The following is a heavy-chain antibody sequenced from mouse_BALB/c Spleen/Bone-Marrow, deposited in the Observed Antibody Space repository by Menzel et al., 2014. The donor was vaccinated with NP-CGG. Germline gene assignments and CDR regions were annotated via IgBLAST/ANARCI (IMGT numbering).Heavy chain of an antibody. CDR3: ARGSYYDPAWFAY. Sequence: QVQLKESGPELVRPGVSVKISCKGSGYTFTDYAMHWVKQSHAKSLEWIGGISTYSGNTNYNQKFKGKATMTVDKSSSTAYMELARLTSEDSAIYYCARGSYYDPAWFAYWGQGTLVTVSA. CDR1: GYTFTDYA. CDR2: ISTYSGNT. D-gene: IGHD2-4*01. V-gene: IGHV1-67*01. J-gene: IGHJ3*01.